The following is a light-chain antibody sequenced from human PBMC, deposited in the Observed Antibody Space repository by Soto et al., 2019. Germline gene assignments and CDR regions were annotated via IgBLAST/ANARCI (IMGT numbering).Light chain of an antibody. V-gene: IGLV2-23*01. CDR1: SSDVGSYNL. CDR2: EGS. CDR3: CSYAGSSTFYV. Sequence: QSALTQPASVSGSPGQSITISCTGTSSDVGSYNLVSWYQQHPGKAPKLMIYEGSKRHSGVSNRFSGSKSGNTASLTISGFQAEDEADYSCCSYAGSSTFYVFGTGTQVTVL. J-gene: IGLJ1*01.